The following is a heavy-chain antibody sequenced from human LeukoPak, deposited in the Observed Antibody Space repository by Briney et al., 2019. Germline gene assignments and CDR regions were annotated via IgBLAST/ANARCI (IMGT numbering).Heavy chain of an antibody. CDR3: AREDPRATNAY. J-gene: IGHJ4*02. D-gene: IGHD5-12*01. CDR1: GSTFSSYS. CDR2: ISSSSSYI. V-gene: IGHV3-21*01. Sequence: GGSLRLSCAASGSTFSSYSMNWVRQAPGKGLEWVSSISSSSSYIYYADSVKGRFTVSRDNAKNSLYLQMNSLRAEDTAVYYCAREDPRATNAYWGQGTLVTVSS.